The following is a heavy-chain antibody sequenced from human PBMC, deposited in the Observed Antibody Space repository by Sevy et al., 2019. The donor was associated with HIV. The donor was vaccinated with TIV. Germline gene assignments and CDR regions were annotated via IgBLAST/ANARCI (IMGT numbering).Heavy chain of an antibody. CDR2: ISYDGSNK. D-gene: IGHD3-10*01. CDR1: GFTFSSYA. V-gene: IGHV3-30*04. CDR3: ARDWDYYGSGSSYYYYYYGMDV. Sequence: GGSLRLSCAASGFTFSSYAMHWVRQAPGKGLEWVAVISYDGSNKYYADSVKGRFTISRDNSKNTLYLQMNSLRAEDTAMYYCARDWDYYGSGSSYYYYYYGMDVWGQGTTVTVSS. J-gene: IGHJ6*02.